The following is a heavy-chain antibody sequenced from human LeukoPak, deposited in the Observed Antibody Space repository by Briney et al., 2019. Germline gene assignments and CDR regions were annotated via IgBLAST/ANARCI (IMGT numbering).Heavy chain of an antibody. D-gene: IGHD6-13*01. J-gene: IGHJ5*02. CDR3: ARHVSGYSSSEIGWFDP. Sequence: GESLQISCKGSGYSFTSYWIGWVRQMPGKGLEGMGIIYPGDSDTRYSPSFQGQVTISADKSISTAYLQWSSLKASDTAMYYCARHVSGYSSSEIGWFDPWGQGTLVTVSS. CDR2: IYPGDSDT. V-gene: IGHV5-51*01. CDR1: GYSFTSYW.